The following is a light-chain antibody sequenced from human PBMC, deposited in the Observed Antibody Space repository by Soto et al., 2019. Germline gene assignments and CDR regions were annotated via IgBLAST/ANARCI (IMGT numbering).Light chain of an antibody. V-gene: IGLV2-14*01. CDR2: DVT. J-gene: IGLJ2*01. CDR1: SSDVGDYDY. Sequence: QSVLTQPASVSGSPGQSITISCTATSSDVGDYDYVSWYQQHPDKAPKLMIYDVTNRPSGVSNRFSGSQSGNTASLTISGLQAEDEADYYCSSYTSSSTPFVVFGGGTKLTVL. CDR3: SSYTSSSTPFVV.